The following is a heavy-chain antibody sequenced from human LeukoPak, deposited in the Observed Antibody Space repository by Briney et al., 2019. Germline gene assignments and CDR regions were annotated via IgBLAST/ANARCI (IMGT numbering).Heavy chain of an antibody. D-gene: IGHD2-2*01. CDR3: ATKEDIVVVPASRGPYYYYGMDV. CDR2: IIPIFGTA. CDR1: GGTFSSYA. V-gene: IGHV1-69*13. J-gene: IGHJ6*04. Sequence: ASVKVSCKASGGTFSSYAISWVRQAPGQGLEWMGGIIPIFGTANYAQEFQGRVTITADESTSTAYMELSSLRSEDTAVYYCATKEDIVVVPASRGPYYYYGMDVWGKGTTVTVSS.